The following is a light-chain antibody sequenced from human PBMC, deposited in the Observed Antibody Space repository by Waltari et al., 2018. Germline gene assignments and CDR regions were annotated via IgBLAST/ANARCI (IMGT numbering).Light chain of an antibody. V-gene: IGKV3-20*01. CDR2: GAS. CDR3: QQLVSSPLT. Sequence: IVLTQSPDTLSLSPGERATLSCRASQTFSANSLAWYQKKPGQAPRLLIDGASNRASGITDRFSGSWSGTDFTITITRLEPEDSAVYYCQQLVSSPLTFGGGTRLEIK. CDR1: QTFSANS. J-gene: IGKJ4*01.